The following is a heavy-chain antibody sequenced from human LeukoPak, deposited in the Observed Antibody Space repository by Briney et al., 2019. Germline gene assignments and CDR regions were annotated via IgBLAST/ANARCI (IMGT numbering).Heavy chain of an antibody. Sequence: ASETLSLTCAVYGGSFSGYYWSWIRQPPGKGLEWIGEINHNGSTNYNPSLKSRVTISVDTSKNQFSLKLSSVTAADTAVYYCARAQHSNYEYYYYGMDVWGQGTTVTVSS. CDR2: INHNGST. J-gene: IGHJ6*02. CDR1: GGSFSGYY. V-gene: IGHV4-34*01. D-gene: IGHD4-11*01. CDR3: ARAQHSNYEYYYYGMDV.